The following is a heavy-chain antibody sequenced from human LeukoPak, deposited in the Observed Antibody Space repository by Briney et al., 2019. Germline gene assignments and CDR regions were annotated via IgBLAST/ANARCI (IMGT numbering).Heavy chain of an antibody. Sequence: GGSLRLSCAASGFTFSSHWMHWVRQAPGKGLVWVSRINGAGSSTSYADSVKGRFTVSRDNAKNTLNLQMNSLRAEDTAFYYCARGKMVGATAWGGLDYWGQGTLVTVSS. CDR1: GFTFSSHW. CDR2: INGAGSST. V-gene: IGHV3-74*01. J-gene: IGHJ4*02. D-gene: IGHD1-26*01. CDR3: ARGKMVGATAWGGLDY.